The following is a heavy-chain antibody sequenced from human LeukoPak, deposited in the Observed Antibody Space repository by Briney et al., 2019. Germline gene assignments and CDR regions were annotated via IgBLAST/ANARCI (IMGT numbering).Heavy chain of an antibody. D-gene: IGHD4-11*01. CDR3: AREGYSNYGIYAFDI. V-gene: IGHV1-18*01. J-gene: IGHJ3*02. CDR2: ISAYNGNT. Sequence: ASVKVSCKASGYTFTSYGISWVRQAPGQGLEWMGWISAYNGNTNYAQKLQGRVTMTTDTSTSTAYMELSSLRSEDTAVYYCAREGYSNYGIYAFDIWGQGTMVTVSS. CDR1: GYTFTSYG.